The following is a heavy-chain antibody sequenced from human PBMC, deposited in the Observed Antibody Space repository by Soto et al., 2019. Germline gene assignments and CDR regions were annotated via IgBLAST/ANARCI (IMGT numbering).Heavy chain of an antibody. D-gene: IGHD3-3*01. J-gene: IGHJ4*02. CDR1: GFAFSNCA. V-gene: IGHV3-23*01. CDR3: ARAGNYDVLSGRMYYFDS. CDR2: ITGFGGGT. Sequence: PGGSLRLSCEASGFAFSNCAMSWVRQAPGKVLEWVSSITGFGGGTYYSDSVEGRFTISRDNSKNTLNLQMSSLRAEDTAVYFCARAGNYDVLSGRMYYFDSSGQGTPVTVSS.